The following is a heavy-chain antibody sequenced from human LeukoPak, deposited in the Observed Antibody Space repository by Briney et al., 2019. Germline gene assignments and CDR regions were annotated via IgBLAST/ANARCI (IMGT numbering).Heavy chain of an antibody. CDR1: GFSFSSYW. CDR2: IKPDGSEK. Sequence: PGGSLRLSCAASGFSFSSYWMAWVRQAPGKGLEWVANIKPDGSEKKYGDSVKGRFTISRDNAKNSVYLQMSSLRAEETAVYYCAREGTGGWYIQNYYYYGMDVWGQGTTVTVSS. V-gene: IGHV3-7*01. J-gene: IGHJ6*02. CDR3: AREGTGGWYIQNYYYYGMDV. D-gene: IGHD6-19*01.